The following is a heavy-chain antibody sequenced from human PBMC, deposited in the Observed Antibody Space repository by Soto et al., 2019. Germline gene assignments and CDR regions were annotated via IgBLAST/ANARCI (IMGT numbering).Heavy chain of an antibody. Sequence: QVQLVQSGAEVKKPGASVKVSCKASGYTFTTYDINWVRQAAGQGLEWMGWMNPNSGNTGYAQKFQGRVTMTRNTSISTAYMELSSLRSEDTAVYYCARGLIVAGVRYIDPWGQGTLVTVSA. V-gene: IGHV1-8*01. D-gene: IGHD6-13*01. J-gene: IGHJ5*02. CDR2: MNPNSGNT. CDR1: GYTFTTYD. CDR3: ARGLIVAGVRYIDP.